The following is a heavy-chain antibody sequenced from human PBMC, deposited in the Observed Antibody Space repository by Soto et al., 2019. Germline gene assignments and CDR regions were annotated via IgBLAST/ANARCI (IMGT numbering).Heavy chain of an antibody. V-gene: IGHV4-39*01. CDR3: GRHPTPLVTGGFDN. Sequence: NPSETLSLTCTVSGGSITSSTHYWGWIRQPPGKGLEWIGSVSYGGTPYYSPSLKSRITISVDTSKNQFSLKLTSVTAADTSVYYCGRHPTPLVTGGFDNLGQGALVTVSS. CDR2: VSYGGTP. J-gene: IGHJ4*02. CDR1: GGSITSSTHY. D-gene: IGHD5-18*01.